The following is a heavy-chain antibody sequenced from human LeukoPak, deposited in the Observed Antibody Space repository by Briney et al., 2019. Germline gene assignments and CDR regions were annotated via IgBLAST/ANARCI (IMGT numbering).Heavy chain of an antibody. CDR1: GGSFSGYY. D-gene: IGHD5-18*01. J-gene: IGHJ5*02. CDR3: ARGRRGYSYGYCWFDP. V-gene: IGHV4-34*01. Sequence: SETLSLTCAVSGGSFSGYYWSWIRQPPGKGLEWIGEINHSGSTNYNPSLKSRVTISVDTSKNQFSLKLSSVTAADTAVYYCARGRRGYSYGYCWFDPWGQGTLVTVSS. CDR2: INHSGST.